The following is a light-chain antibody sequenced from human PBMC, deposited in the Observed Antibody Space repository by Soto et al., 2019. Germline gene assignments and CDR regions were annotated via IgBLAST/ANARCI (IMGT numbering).Light chain of an antibody. V-gene: IGKV1-5*01. Sequence: DIQITHSPSTLSASVGDRVTITCRSSQSISGWLAWYQQKPGKAPKLLIYDVSSLESGVPSRFSGSGSGTEFTLAISSLQPDDFATYYCQQYNSYPWTLGQGTKVDIK. CDR3: QQYNSYPWT. CDR2: DVS. J-gene: IGKJ1*01. CDR1: QSISGW.